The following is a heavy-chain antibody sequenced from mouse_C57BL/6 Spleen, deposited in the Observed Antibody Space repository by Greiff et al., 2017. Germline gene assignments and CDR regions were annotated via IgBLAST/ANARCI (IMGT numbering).Heavy chain of an antibody. CDR3: TRSSYDYDNY. J-gene: IGHJ2*01. Sequence: QVQLQQSGAELVRPGASVTLSCKASGYTFTDYEMHWVKQTPVHGLEWIGAIDPETGGTAYNQKFKGKAILTADKSSSTAYMELRSLTSEDSAVYYCTRSSYDYDNYWGQGTTLTVSS. V-gene: IGHV1-15*01. CDR2: IDPETGGT. CDR1: GYTFTDYE. D-gene: IGHD2-4*01.